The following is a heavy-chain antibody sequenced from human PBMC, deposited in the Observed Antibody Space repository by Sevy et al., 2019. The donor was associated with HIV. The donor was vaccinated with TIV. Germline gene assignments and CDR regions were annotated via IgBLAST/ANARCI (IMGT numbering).Heavy chain of an antibody. CDR1: GFTFSNYG. CDR2: ISSSSII. D-gene: IGHD2-2*01. J-gene: IGHJ4*02. Sequence: GGSLRLSCAASGFTFSNYGMTWVRQAPGKGLEWVSYISSSSIIYYADSVKGRFTISRDNAKNSLYLQMISLRDEDTAVYYCARQYQLLLSYWGQGTLVTVSS. V-gene: IGHV3-48*02. CDR3: ARQYQLLLSY.